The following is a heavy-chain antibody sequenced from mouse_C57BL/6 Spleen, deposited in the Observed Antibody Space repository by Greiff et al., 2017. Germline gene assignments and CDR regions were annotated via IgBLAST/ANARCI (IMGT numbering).Heavy chain of an antibody. J-gene: IGHJ3*01. Sequence: VQLQQSGPELVKPGASVKISCKASGYTFTDYYMNWVKQSHGKSLEWIGAINPNNGGTSYNQKFEGKATLTVDTSSSTAYMELRSLTSEDSAVYYCARDYYGSSSWFADWGQGTLVTVSA. D-gene: IGHD1-1*01. V-gene: IGHV1-26*01. CDR1: GYTFTDYY. CDR2: INPNNGGT. CDR3: ARDYYGSSSWFAD.